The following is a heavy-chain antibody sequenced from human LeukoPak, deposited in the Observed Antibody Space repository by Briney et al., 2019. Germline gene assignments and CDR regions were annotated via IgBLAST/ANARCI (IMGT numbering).Heavy chain of an antibody. J-gene: IGHJ4*02. CDR1: GDSVSNNSAA. Sequence: SQTLSLTCAISGDSVSNNSAAWNWIRQSPSRGLEWLGRTYYRSKWYNDYAVSVKSRITVNPDTSKNQFTLQLNSVTPEDTAVYYCARGYDSSGGFDXWGXGTLVTVSS. CDR3: ARGYDSSGGFDX. D-gene: IGHD3-22*01. V-gene: IGHV6-1*01. CDR2: TYYRSKWYN.